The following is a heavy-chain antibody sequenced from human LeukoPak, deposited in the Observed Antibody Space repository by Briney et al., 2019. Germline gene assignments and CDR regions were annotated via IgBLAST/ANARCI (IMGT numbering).Heavy chain of an antibody. CDR2: IRYDGSNK. CDR1: GFTFSSYG. J-gene: IGHJ4*02. CDR3: AKGGSSWFHY. D-gene: IGHD6-13*01. Sequence: EGSLRLSCAASGFTFSSYGMHWVRQAPGKGLEWVAFIRYDGSNKYYADSVKGRFTISRDNSKNTLYLQMNRLRAEDTAVYYCAKGGSSWFHYWGQGTLVTVSS. V-gene: IGHV3-30*02.